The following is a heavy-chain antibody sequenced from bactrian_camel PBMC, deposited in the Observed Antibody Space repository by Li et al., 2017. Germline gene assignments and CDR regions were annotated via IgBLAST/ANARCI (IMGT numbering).Heavy chain of an antibody. CDR2: IDNDGST. J-gene: IGHJ4*01. CDR3: ATDDPRLIFCGSGCRPY. CDR1: GYTYSSYC. Sequence: HVQLVESGGGSVEAGGSLRLSCAASGYTYSSYCMAWFRQAPGKEREGVAFIDNDGSTSYADPVKGRFTISRDNAKNTLTLQMSSLKTEDTGVYYCATDDPRLIFCGSGCRPYWGQGTQVTVS. V-gene: IGHV3S26*01. D-gene: IGHD2*01.